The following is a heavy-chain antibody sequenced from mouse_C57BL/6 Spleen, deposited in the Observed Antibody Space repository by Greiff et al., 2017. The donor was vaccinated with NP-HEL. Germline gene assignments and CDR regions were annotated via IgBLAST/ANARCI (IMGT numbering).Heavy chain of an antibody. CDR1: GFTFSSYG. CDR3: ARHKDYYGSLATFAY. D-gene: IGHD1-1*01. V-gene: IGHV5-6*01. CDR2: ISSGGSYT. J-gene: IGHJ3*01. Sequence: EVQGVESGGDLVKPGGSLKLSCAASGFTFSSYGMSWVRQTPDKRLEWVATISSGGSYTYYPDSVKGRFTISRDNAKNTLYLQMSSLKSEDTAMYYCARHKDYYGSLATFAYWGQGTLVTVSA.